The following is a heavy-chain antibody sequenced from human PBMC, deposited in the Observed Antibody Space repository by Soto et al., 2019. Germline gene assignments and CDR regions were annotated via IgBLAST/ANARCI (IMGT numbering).Heavy chain of an antibody. D-gene: IGHD3-16*01. CDR3: AKVMITFGGARYGLDV. J-gene: IGHJ6*02. V-gene: IGHV3-30*18. CDR2: ISYDGGNK. Sequence: GGSLRLSCAASGFTFSSYGIHWVRQAPGKGLEWVAFISYDGGNKYYADSVKGRFTISRDNSKNTLFLQMNSLRAEDTAVYYCAKVMITFGGARYGLDVWGQGTTVTV. CDR1: GFTFSSYG.